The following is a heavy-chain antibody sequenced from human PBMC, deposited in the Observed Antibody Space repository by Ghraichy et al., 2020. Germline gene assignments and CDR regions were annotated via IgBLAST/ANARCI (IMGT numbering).Heavy chain of an antibody. CDR1: GFTFSSYA. Sequence: GESLNISCAASGFTFSSYAMHWVRQAPGKGLEWVAVISYDGSNKYYADSVKGRFTISRDNSKNTLYLQMNSLRAEDTAVYYCARYDILTGCDYWGQGTLVTVSS. D-gene: IGHD3-9*01. CDR2: ISYDGSNK. CDR3: ARYDILTGCDY. V-gene: IGHV3-30*04. J-gene: IGHJ4*02.